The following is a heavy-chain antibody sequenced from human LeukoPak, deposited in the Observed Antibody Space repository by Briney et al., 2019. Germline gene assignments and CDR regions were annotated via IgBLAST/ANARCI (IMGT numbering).Heavy chain of an antibody. V-gene: IGHV4-39*01. J-gene: IGHJ1*01. CDR3: ARRRYYDGSGYLE. D-gene: IGHD3-22*01. CDR2: IYYSGRT. CDR1: GGSISSYY. Sequence: SETLSLTCTVSGGSISSYYWDWIRQPPGKGLEWIGTIYYSGRTYYSLSLNSRVTMSVDTSSNQFSLNLRSVTAADTAVYYCARRRYYDGSGYLEWGQGTLLSVSS.